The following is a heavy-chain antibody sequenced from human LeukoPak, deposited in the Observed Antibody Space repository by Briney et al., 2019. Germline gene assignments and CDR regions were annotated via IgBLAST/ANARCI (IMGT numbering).Heavy chain of an antibody. CDR2: ISSSDSTI. CDR3: ARGRSGLYFDY. J-gene: IGHJ4*02. V-gene: IGHV3-48*03. CDR1: GFTFSSYE. D-gene: IGHD3-10*01. Sequence: GGSLRLSCAASGFTFSSYEMNWVRQAPGKGLEWVSYISSSDSTIYYADSVKGRFTISRDNAKNSLYLQMNSLRAEDTAVYYCARGRSGLYFDYWGQGTLVTVSS.